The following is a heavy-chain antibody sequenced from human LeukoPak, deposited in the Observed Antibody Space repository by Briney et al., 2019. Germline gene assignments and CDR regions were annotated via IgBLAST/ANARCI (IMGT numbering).Heavy chain of an antibody. D-gene: IGHD6-13*01. V-gene: IGHV3-33*03. J-gene: IGHJ4*01. CDR1: GFTFGNYG. CDR3: AKEGTTTAVAGSHFDY. CDR2: IWYDGSKK. Sequence: GGSLRLSCEASGFTFGNYGMHWVRQAPGKGLEWVSFIWYDGSKKYYADSVKGRFTISRDNARNSLYLQMDSLRAEDTAVYYCAKEGTTTAVAGSHFDYWGQGTLVTVSS.